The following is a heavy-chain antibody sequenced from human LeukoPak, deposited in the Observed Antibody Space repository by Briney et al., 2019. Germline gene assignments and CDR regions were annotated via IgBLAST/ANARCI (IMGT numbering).Heavy chain of an antibody. CDR2: ISSSGSTI. J-gene: IGHJ4*02. CDR3: ARVGSSGYPIDY. V-gene: IGHV3-11*01. CDR1: GFTFSDYY. D-gene: IGHD3-22*01. Sequence: GGSLRLSCAASGFTFSDYYMSWIRHAPGKGLEWVSYISSSGSTINYADSVKGRFTISRDSAKKSLFLQMNSLRAEDTAVYYCARVGSSGYPIDYWGQGTLVTVSS.